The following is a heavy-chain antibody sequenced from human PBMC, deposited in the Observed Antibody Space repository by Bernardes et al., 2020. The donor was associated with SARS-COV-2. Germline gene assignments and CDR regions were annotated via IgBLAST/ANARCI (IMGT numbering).Heavy chain of an antibody. CDR1: GGTFSSYA. Sequence: SVKVSCKASGGTFSSYAISWVRQAPGQGLEWMGRIIPIFGTANYAQKFQGRVTITADESTSTAYMELSSLRSEDTAMYYCARGGGWLQHPDYYGMDVWGQGTTVTVSS. V-gene: IGHV1-69*13. D-gene: IGHD5-12*01. CDR2: IIPIFGTA. J-gene: IGHJ6*02. CDR3: ARGGGWLQHPDYYGMDV.